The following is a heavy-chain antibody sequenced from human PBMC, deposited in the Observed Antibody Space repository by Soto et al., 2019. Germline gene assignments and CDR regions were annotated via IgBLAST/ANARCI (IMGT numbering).Heavy chain of an antibody. CDR2: IHYSGST. J-gene: IGHJ5*02. CDR1: GGSISSYY. CDR3: ARGGVAARKGRWFDP. D-gene: IGHD6-25*01. Sequence: SETLSLTCTVSGGSISSYYWGWIRQPPGKGLEWIGYIHYSGSTNYNPSLRSRVTISVDTPKNQFSLKVNSTIAADTAIYYCARGGVAARKGRWFDPWGQGTLVTVSS. V-gene: IGHV4-59*01.